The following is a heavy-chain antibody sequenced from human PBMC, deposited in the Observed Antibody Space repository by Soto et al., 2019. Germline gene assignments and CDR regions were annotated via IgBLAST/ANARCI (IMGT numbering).Heavy chain of an antibody. CDR2: IRSKANCYAT. Sequence: GGSLRLSCAASGFTFSGSAMHWVRQASGKGLEWVGRIRSKANCYATAYAASVKGRFTISRDDSKNTAYLQMNSLKTEDTAVYFCTRGVPMVRGVLFDYWGQGTLVTVSS. D-gene: IGHD3-10*01. CDR3: TRGVPMVRGVLFDY. J-gene: IGHJ4*02. CDR1: GFTFSGSA. V-gene: IGHV3-73*01.